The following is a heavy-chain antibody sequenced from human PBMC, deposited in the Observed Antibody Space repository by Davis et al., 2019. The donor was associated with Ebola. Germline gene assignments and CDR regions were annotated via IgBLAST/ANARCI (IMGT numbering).Heavy chain of an antibody. CDR3: ASLPPYGDPGMDV. V-gene: IGHV3-21*01. Sequence: ESLKISCAASGFTFSSYSMKWVRQAPGKCLEWVAGISWNSGGIGYADSVRGRLTISRDNAKNSLYLQMNSLRAEDTAVYYCASLPPYGDPGMDVGGQGTTVTVSS. D-gene: IGHD4-17*01. CDR1: GFTFSSYS. J-gene: IGHJ6*02. CDR2: ISWNSGGI.